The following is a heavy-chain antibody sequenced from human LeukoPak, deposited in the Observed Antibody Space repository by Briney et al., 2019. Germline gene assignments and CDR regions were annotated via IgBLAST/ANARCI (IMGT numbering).Heavy chain of an antibody. CDR3: ARGPYCSGGTCYSQYFDY. J-gene: IGHJ4*02. CDR1: GYTFTSYG. Sequence: GASVKASCKASGYTFTSYGISWVRQAPGQGLEWMGWISAYNGNPKYAQKLQGRVTMTTDTSTSTAYMELRSLRSDDTAVYYCARGPYCSGGTCYSQYFDYWGQGTLVIVSS. D-gene: IGHD2-15*01. V-gene: IGHV1-18*01. CDR2: ISAYNGNP.